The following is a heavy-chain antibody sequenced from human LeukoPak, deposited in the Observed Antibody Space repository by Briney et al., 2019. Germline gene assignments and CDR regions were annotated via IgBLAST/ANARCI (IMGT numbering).Heavy chain of an antibody. V-gene: IGHV4-4*02. J-gene: IGHJ3*02. Sequence: SETLSLTCAVSGGSISSSNWWSWVRQPPGKGLEWVGEIYHSGSTNYNPSLKSRVTISVDKSKNQFSLKLSSVTAADTAVYYCARDTMTSKVRGGAFDIWGQGTVVTVSS. D-gene: IGHD3-10*01. CDR3: ARDTMTSKVRGGAFDI. CDR1: GGSISSSNW. CDR2: IYHSGST.